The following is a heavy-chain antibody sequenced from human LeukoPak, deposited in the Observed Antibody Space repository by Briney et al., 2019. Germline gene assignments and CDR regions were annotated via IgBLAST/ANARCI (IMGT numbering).Heavy chain of an antibody. V-gene: IGHV3-30*02. CDR3: AKDQRELKSFLP. D-gene: IGHD1-26*01. Sequence: PGGSLRLSCAASGFTFSSYGMHWVRQAPGKGLEWVAFIRYDGSNKYYADSVKGRFTISRDNSKNTLYLQMNSLRAEDTAVYYCAKDQRELKSFLPWGQGTLVTVSS. CDR2: IRYDGSNK. CDR1: GFTFSSYG. J-gene: IGHJ5*02.